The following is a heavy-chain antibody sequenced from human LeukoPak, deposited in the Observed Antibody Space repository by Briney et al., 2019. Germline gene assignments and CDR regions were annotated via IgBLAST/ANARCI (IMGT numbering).Heavy chain of an antibody. V-gene: IGHV4-4*02. Sequence: SETLSLTCAVSGGSISSSKWWSWVRQPPGKGLEWIGEIYHSGSTNYNPSLKSRVTISVDKSKNQFSLKLSSVTAADTAVYYCARDCGGDCYYAFDIWGQGTMVTVSS. CDR3: ARDCGGDCYYAFDI. D-gene: IGHD2-21*02. CDR2: IYHSGST. J-gene: IGHJ3*02. CDR1: GGSISSSKW.